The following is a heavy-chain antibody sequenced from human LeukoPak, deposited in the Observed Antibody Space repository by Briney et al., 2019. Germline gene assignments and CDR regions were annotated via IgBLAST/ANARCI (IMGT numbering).Heavy chain of an antibody. CDR3: AQSSSMRYFFDL. V-gene: IGHV3-23*01. D-gene: IGHD2/OR15-2a*01. Sequence: GGSLRLSCAASGFSFNRYAVAWVRQAPGKGLEWVSSISGSGGRTFFADSVKGRFTVSRDNSVFLLMNSLRAEDTALYYCAQSSSMRYFFDLWGRGTLVNVSS. CDR1: GFSFNRYA. J-gene: IGHJ2*01. CDR2: ISGSGGRT.